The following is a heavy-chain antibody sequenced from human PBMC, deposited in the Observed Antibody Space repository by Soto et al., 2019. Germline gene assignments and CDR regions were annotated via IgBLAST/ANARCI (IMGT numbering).Heavy chain of an antibody. CDR1: GFTFSDYY. CDR2: IHSSGTTL. CDR3: ARDPDTSSKIDY. Sequence: QVQLVESGGGLVKPGGSLRLSCVASGFTFSDYYMSWVRQAPGKGLEWVSYIHSSGTTLYYADSVKGRFTISRDNAKNSLYLQMHSLRAEDTAVYYCARDPDTSSKIDYWGQGTLVTVSS. J-gene: IGHJ4*02. V-gene: IGHV3-11*01. D-gene: IGHD2-2*01.